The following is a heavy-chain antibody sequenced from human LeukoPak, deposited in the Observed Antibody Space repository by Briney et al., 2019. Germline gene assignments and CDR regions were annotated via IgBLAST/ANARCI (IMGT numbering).Heavy chain of an antibody. V-gene: IGHV3-30-3*01. CDR1: GFTFSSYA. D-gene: IGHD3-22*01. CDR2: ISYDGSNK. J-gene: IGHJ6*02. CDR3: ARGLYYYDSSGDHGMDV. Sequence: GGSLRLSFAASGFTFSSYAMHWVRQAPGKGLEWVAVISYDGSNKYYADSVKGRFTISRDNAKNSLYLQMNSLRAEDTAVYYCARGLYYYDSSGDHGMDVWGQGTTVTVS.